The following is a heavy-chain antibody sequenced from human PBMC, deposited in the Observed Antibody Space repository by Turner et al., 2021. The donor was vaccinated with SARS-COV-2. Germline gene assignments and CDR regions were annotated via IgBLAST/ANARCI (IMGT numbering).Heavy chain of an antibody. D-gene: IGHD3-9*01. CDR3: ARDSNYVLTGYSADVFDI. CDR2: IIPILGTG. J-gene: IGHJ3*02. Sequence: QVQSVRSGAAVKKHASSVKFSCTASVGPFSSYSINWVRLAPGQGIEWMGRIIPILGTGKNAQKVQGSVTITADKSTSIVYMELSSLRSEDTAMYYCARDSNYVLTGYSADVFDIWGQGTMVTVSS. V-gene: IGHV1-69*08. CDR1: VGPFSSYS.